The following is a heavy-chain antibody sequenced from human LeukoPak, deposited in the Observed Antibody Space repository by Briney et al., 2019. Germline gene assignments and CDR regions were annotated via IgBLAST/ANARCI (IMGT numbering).Heavy chain of an antibody. J-gene: IGHJ4*02. CDR2: IIPIFGTA. CDR3: ARGTRLGELSSFDY. Sequence: SVKVSCKASGGTFSSYAISWVRQAPGRGLEWMGGIIPIFGTANYAQKFQGRVTITADESTSTAYMELSSLRSEDTAVYYCARGTRLGELSSFDYWGQGTLVTVSS. CDR1: GGTFSSYA. D-gene: IGHD3-16*02. V-gene: IGHV1-69*01.